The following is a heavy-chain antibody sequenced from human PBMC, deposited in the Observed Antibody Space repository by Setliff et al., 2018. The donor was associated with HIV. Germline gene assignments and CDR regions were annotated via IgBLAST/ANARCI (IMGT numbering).Heavy chain of an antibody. D-gene: IGHD3-3*01. CDR2: INPNSGGT. CDR3: ARGGTIFGVVISNYYYMDV. V-gene: IGHV1-2*02. CDR1: GYTFTDYY. Sequence: ASVKVSCKASGYTFTDYYMHWVRQAPGQGLEWMGWINPNSGGTKSAQTFQGRVTMTRDTSINTAYMDLSRLRSDDTAVYYCARGGTIFGVVISNYYYMDVWGKGTTVTVSS. J-gene: IGHJ6*03.